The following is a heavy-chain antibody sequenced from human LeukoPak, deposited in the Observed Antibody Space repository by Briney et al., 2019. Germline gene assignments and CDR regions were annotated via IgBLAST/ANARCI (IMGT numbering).Heavy chain of an antibody. CDR2: ISYDGSNK. Sequence: GGSLRLSCAASGFTFSSYGMHWVRQAPGKGLEWVAVISYDGSNKYYADSVKGRFTISRDNSKNTLYLQMNSLRAEDTAVYYCAVSVRYSSGCLDYWGQGTLVTVSS. CDR3: AVSVRYSSGCLDY. J-gene: IGHJ4*02. D-gene: IGHD6-19*01. CDR1: GFTFSSYG. V-gene: IGHV3-30*03.